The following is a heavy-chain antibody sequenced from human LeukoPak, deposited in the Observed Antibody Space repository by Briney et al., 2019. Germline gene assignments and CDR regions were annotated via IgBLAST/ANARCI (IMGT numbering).Heavy chain of an antibody. CDR3: ARDPGLWFGELSPMNAFDI. Sequence: GGSLRLSCAASGFTFSSYSMNWVRQAPGKGLEWVSYISSSSSTIYYADSVKGRFTISRDNAKNSLYLQMNSLRAEDTAVYYCARDPGLWFGELSPMNAFDIWGQGTMVTVSS. CDR2: ISSSSSTI. J-gene: IGHJ3*02. V-gene: IGHV3-48*04. CDR1: GFTFSSYS. D-gene: IGHD3-10*01.